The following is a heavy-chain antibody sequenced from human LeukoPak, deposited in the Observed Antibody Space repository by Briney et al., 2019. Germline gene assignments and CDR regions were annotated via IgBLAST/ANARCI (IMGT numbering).Heavy chain of an antibody. J-gene: IGHJ4*02. Sequence: GGSLRLSCAASGFSFSSYWMHWVRHAPGKGLVWVARIKSDGSSTDYADYVKGRFTISRDNAKNTLYLQMNSLRAEDTAVYYCARVGSKTRAHRYWGQGTLVTVSS. CDR2: IKSDGSST. CDR1: GFSFSSYW. CDR3: ARVGSKTRAHRY. V-gene: IGHV3-74*01. D-gene: IGHD2-2*03.